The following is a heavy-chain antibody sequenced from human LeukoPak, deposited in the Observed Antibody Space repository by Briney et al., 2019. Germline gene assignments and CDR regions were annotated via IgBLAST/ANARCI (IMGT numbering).Heavy chain of an antibody. CDR2: IYTSGST. Sequence: PSETLSLTCTVSGGSISSYYWSWIRQPAGKGLEWIGRIYTSGSTNYNPSLKSRVTMSIDTSKNQFSLKLSSVTAADTAVYYCARDAAGATVVTPGLDCWGQGTLSPSPQ. CDR3: ARDAAGATVVTPGLDC. J-gene: IGHJ4*02. D-gene: IGHD4-23*01. V-gene: IGHV4-4*07. CDR1: GGSISSYY.